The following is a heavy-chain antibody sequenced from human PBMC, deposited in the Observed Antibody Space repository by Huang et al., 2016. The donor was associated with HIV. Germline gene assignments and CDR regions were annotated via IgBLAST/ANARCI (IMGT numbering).Heavy chain of an antibody. Sequence: QVQLVQSGAEVKKPGASVKVSCKASGYTFSSFGISWVRQAPGQGLEWVGWISVYNGNTKLAQKFQGRLTMTTDTSTSTAYMELRSLRSDDTAVYDCARGGGIQLWLLGYYYMDVWGNGTTVTVSS. J-gene: IGHJ6*03. D-gene: IGHD5-18*01. CDR1: GYTFSSFG. CDR3: ARGGGIQLWLLGYYYMDV. CDR2: ISVYNGNT. V-gene: IGHV1-18*01.